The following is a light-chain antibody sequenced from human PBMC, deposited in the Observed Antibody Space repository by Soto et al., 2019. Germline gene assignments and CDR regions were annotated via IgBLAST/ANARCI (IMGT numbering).Light chain of an antibody. V-gene: IGKV3-20*01. J-gene: IGKJ2*01. CDR2: ATS. Sequence: EIVLTQSPGTLSLSPGATASLSCRASQNVDNTYLAWYQQKPGLPPRLLIYATSTRAAGIPDRFSGSGSGTDFTLTIDRLELEDFAVYYCQQYNNWPPYTFGQGTKLEIK. CDR1: QNVDNTY. CDR3: QQYNNWPPYT.